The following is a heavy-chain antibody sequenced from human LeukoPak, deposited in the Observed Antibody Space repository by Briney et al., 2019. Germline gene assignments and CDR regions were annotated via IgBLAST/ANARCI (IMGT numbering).Heavy chain of an antibody. CDR3: ARDRAAGPHVYFDY. J-gene: IGHJ4*02. Sequence: ASVKVSCTASGGTFNSYAISWVRQATGQGLEWMGWISAYNGNTNYAQKVQGRVTMTTDTSTSTAYMELRSLRSDDTAVYYCARDRAAGPHVYFDYWGQGTLVTVSS. CDR1: GGTFNSYA. V-gene: IGHV1-18*01. D-gene: IGHD6-13*01. CDR2: ISAYNGNT.